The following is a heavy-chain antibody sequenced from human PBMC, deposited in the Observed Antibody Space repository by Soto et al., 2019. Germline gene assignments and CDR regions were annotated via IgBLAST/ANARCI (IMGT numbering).Heavy chain of an antibody. CDR3: ARAGQYYDSSGYAN. V-gene: IGHV1-18*01. CDR1: GYSFATSG. D-gene: IGHD3-22*01. Sequence: QFKLVQSGTEVKQPGASMKVSCKASGYSFATSGISWVRQAPGQGLELLGWISAYNGNTNYDQKLQDRVTMTTDTSTSTAYLELRNLRSDDTAVYYCARAGQYYDSSGYANWGQGTLVTVSS. CDR2: ISAYNGNT. J-gene: IGHJ4*02.